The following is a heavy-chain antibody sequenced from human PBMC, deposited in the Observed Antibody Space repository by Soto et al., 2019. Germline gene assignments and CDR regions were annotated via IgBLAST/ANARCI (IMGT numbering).Heavy chain of an antibody. V-gene: IGHV4-59*08. D-gene: IGHD1-26*01. J-gene: IGHJ4*02. Sequence: PSETLSLTCTVSGGSISSYYWSWLRQPPGKGLEWIGYIYYSGSTNYNPSLKSRVTISVDTSKNQFSLKLSSVTAADTAVYYCARLVSLQWELQYFFNYWGQGTLVTVSS. CDR3: ARLVSLQWELQYFFNY. CDR1: GGSISSYY. CDR2: IYYSGST.